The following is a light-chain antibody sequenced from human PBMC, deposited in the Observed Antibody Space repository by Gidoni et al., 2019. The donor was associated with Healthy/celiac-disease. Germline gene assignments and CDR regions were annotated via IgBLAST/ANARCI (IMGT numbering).Light chain of an antibody. J-gene: IGKJ4*01. V-gene: IGKV3-11*01. CDR3: QQRSNWHEA. CDR2: DAS. Sequence: EIVLTQSPATLSLSPGERATLSCRASQSVSSYLAWYQQKPGQAPRILIYDASNRATGIPARFSGSGSGTDLTLTISSLEPEDFEVYYCQQRSNWHEAFGGGTKVEIK. CDR1: QSVSSY.